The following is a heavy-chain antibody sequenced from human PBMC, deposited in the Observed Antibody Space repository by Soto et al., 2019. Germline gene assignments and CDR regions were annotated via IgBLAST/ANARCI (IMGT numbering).Heavy chain of an antibody. CDR1: GGSISSGGYS. V-gene: IGHV4-30-2*01. J-gene: IGHJ6*02. D-gene: IGHD2-15*01. CDR3: ARDVDLDEEDV. CDR2: IYHSGST. Sequence: PSETLSLTCAVSGGSISSGGYSWSWIRQPPGKGLEWIGYIYHSGSTYYNPSLKSRVTISVDRSKNQFSLKLSSVTAADTAVYYCARDVDLDEEDVWGQGTTVTVSS.